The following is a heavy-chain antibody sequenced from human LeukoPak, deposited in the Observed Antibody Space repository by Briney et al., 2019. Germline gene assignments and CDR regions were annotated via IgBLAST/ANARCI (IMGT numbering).Heavy chain of an antibody. D-gene: IGHD5-24*01. J-gene: IGHJ2*01. CDR3: AREGRWLQLPWYFDL. CDR1: GGTFSSYA. Sequence: SVKVSCKASGGTFSSYAISWVRQVPGQGLEWMGGIIPIFGTANYAQKFQGRVTITTDESTSTAYMGLSSLRSEDTAVYYCAREGRWLQLPWYFDLWGRGTLVTVSS. CDR2: IIPIFGTA. V-gene: IGHV1-69*05.